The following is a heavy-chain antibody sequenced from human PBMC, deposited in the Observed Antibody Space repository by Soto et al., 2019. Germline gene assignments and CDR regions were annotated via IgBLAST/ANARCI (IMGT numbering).Heavy chain of an antibody. CDR2: ISYDGSNK. CDR3: ARDRLGSSWAGYYYYGMDV. J-gene: IGHJ6*02. Sequence: GGSLRLSCAASGFTFSSYAMHWVRQAPGKGLEWVAVISYDGSNKYYADSVKGRFTISRDNSKYTLYLQMNSLRAEDTAVYYCARDRLGSSWAGYYYYGMDVWGQGTTVTVSS. CDR1: GFTFSSYA. V-gene: IGHV3-30-3*01. D-gene: IGHD6-13*01.